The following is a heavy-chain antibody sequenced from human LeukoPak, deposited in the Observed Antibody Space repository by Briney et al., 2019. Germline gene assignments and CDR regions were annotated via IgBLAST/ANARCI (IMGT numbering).Heavy chain of an antibody. J-gene: IGHJ4*02. D-gene: IGHD3-16*01. Sequence: APVEVSCKTFGYTFTGYYLNWVRQAPGQGLEWMGWINPNSGVTNYAQNFQGRVTLTRDTSINTAYMELSRLTSDDTALYYCATGLTSPFDYWGQGTLVTVSS. CDR3: ATGLTSPFDY. CDR1: GYTFTGYY. V-gene: IGHV1-2*02. CDR2: INPNSGVT.